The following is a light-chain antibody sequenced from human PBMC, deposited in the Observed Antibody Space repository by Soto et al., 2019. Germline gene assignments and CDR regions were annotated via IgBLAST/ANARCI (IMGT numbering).Light chain of an antibody. CDR2: GAS. CDR1: KSLGSN. CDR3: QQYNDWPYT. Sequence: EIVMTQSPATLSVSPGERATLSCRASKSLGSNLAWYQQKPGQAPRLLFSGASTRATGVPARFSGSGSGSEFSLTISSLQSEDFAVYYCQQYNDWPYTFGQGTKLEIK. V-gene: IGKV3-15*01. J-gene: IGKJ2*01.